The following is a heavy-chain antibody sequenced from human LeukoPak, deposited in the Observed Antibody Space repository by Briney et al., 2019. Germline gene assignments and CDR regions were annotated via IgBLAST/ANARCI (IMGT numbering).Heavy chain of an antibody. D-gene: IGHD3-16*01. J-gene: IGHJ4*02. CDR3: TREDYGVDS. CDR2: IKQDGSAN. Sequence: GGSLRLSCAASGFTFSGFWMSWVRQAPGKGLEWVANIKQDGSANYYVDSVKGRFIISRDNARNSLYLQMNSLRAEDTAMYYCTREDYGVDSWGQGTLVTVAS. V-gene: IGHV3-7*01. CDR1: GFTFSGFW.